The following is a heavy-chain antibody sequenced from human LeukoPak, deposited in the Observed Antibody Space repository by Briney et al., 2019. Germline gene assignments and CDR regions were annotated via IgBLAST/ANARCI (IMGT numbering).Heavy chain of an antibody. CDR1: GYSIGSGYY. Sequence: SETLSLTCAVSGYSIGSGYYWGWIRQPPGKGLEWIGSIYYSGSTYYNPSLKSRVTISVDKSKNQFSLKLSSVTAADTAVYYCARHRGGYIAALAEYWGQGTLVTVSS. D-gene: IGHD6-6*01. J-gene: IGHJ4*02. CDR3: ARHRGGYIAALAEY. V-gene: IGHV4-38-2*01. CDR2: IYYSGST.